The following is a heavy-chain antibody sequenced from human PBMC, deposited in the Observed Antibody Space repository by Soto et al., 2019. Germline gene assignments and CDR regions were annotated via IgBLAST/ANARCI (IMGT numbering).Heavy chain of an antibody. J-gene: IGHJ4*02. Sequence: EVQLVESGGGLVKPGESLRVSCAASGFTFSYYSLHWVRQAPGKGLEWVSSISGSSTYIYYADRVKGRFTISRDNAKNSLYLRRDSLRAEDMAVYYCARGDGTGLYNSGWSPRYWGQGTLVTVSS. CDR1: GFTFSYYS. V-gene: IGHV3-21*04. CDR3: ARGDGTGLYNSGWSPRY. CDR2: ISGSSTYI. D-gene: IGHD6-19*01.